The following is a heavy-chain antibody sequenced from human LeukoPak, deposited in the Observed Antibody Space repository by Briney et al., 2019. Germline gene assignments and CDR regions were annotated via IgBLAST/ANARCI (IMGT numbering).Heavy chain of an antibody. Sequence: GGSLRLSCAASGFAFSTYTMYWVRQAPGKGLERISYITSSDNSYYADSVKGRFTISRDTTNNSLSLQMSSLSAEDTAVYYCAREPLDYWGQGSLVTVSS. V-gene: IGHV3-48*01. J-gene: IGHJ4*02. CDR3: AREPLDY. CDR2: ITSSDNS. CDR1: GFAFSTYT.